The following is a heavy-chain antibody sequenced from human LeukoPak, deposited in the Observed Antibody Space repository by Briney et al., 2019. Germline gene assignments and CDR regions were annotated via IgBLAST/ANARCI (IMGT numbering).Heavy chain of an antibody. Sequence: PGGSLRLSCAASGFTFSSYSMNWVRQAPGKGLEWVSSISSSRSYIYYADSVKGRFTISRDNAKNSLYLQMNSLRAEDTAVYYCARDPETYYDILTGYWTLYYFDYWGQGTLVTVSS. J-gene: IGHJ4*02. CDR1: GFTFSSYS. CDR2: ISSSRSYI. CDR3: ARDPETYYDILTGYWTLYYFDY. V-gene: IGHV3-21*01. D-gene: IGHD3-9*01.